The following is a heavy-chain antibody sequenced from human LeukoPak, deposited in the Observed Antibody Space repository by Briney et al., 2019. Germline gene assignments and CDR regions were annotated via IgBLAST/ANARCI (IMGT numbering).Heavy chain of an antibody. CDR2: IYCSGST. CDR1: GGSISSYY. D-gene: IGHD1-26*01. CDR3: AGSYAKVGATLFDY. J-gene: IGHJ4*02. Sequence: SETLSLTCTVSGGSISSYYWSWIRQPPGKGLEWIGYIYCSGSTNYNPSLKSRVTISVDTSKNQFSLKLSSVTAADTAVYYCAGSYAKVGATLFDYWGQGTLVTVSS. V-gene: IGHV4-59*01.